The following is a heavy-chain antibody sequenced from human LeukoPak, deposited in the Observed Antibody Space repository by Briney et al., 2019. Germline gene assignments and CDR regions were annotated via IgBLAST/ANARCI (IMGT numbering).Heavy chain of an antibody. Sequence: PGGSLRLSCAASGITFSTYAMTWVRQAPGKGLEWVSSINYSGSGTFCADSVKGRFTISRDNSKDTLYLQMNSLRVEDTAVYYCAKEEYDSGWYKWFGPWGQGTLVTVSS. CDR1: GITFSTYA. CDR3: AKEEYDSGWYKWFGP. CDR2: INYSGSGT. V-gene: IGHV3-23*01. J-gene: IGHJ5*02. D-gene: IGHD6-19*01.